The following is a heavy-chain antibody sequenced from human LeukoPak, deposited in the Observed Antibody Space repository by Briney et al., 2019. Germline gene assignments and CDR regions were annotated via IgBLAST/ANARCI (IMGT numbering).Heavy chain of an antibody. Sequence: SETLSLTCTVSGGSISSYYWSWIRQPPGKGLEWIGYIYYSGSTNYNPSLKSRVTISVDTSKNQFSLKLSSVTAADTAVYYCASRSGYDYGGSYFDYWGQGTLVTVSS. D-gene: IGHD5-12*01. J-gene: IGHJ4*02. CDR1: GGSISSYY. CDR3: ASRSGYDYGGSYFDY. CDR2: IYYSGST. V-gene: IGHV4-59*01.